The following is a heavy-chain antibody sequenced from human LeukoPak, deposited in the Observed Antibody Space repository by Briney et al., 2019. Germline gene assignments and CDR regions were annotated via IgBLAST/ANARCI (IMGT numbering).Heavy chain of an antibody. D-gene: IGHD1-26*01. J-gene: IGHJ4*02. V-gene: IGHV3-30*18. Sequence: GGSLRLSCAASGFTFSSYGMHWVRQAPGKGLEWVAVISYDGSNKYYADTVKGRFTISRDNSKNTLYLQMNSLRAEDTAVYYCAKDGGSYFDYWGQGTLVTVSS. CDR2: ISYDGSNK. CDR1: GFTFSSYG. CDR3: AKDGGSYFDY.